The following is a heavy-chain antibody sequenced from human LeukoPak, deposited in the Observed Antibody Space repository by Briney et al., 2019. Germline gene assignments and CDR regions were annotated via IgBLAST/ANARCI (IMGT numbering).Heavy chain of an antibody. CDR2: IRYDGSNK. Sequence: GGSLRLSCAAPGFTFSSYGMHWVRQAPGKGLEWVAFIRYDGSNKYYADSVKGRFTISRDNSKNTLYLQMNSLRAEDTAVYYCAKDEKRGRWLQNPDFDYWGQGTLVTVSS. J-gene: IGHJ4*02. V-gene: IGHV3-30*02. D-gene: IGHD5-24*01. CDR1: GFTFSSYG. CDR3: AKDEKRGRWLQNPDFDY.